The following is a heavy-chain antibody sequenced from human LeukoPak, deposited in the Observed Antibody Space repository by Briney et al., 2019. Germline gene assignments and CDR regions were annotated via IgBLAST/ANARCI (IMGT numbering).Heavy chain of an antibody. CDR3: AKDGETYCSSTSCKPDY. Sequence: PGGSLRLSCAASGFTFSSYAMSWVRQAPGKGLEWVSAISGSGGSTYYADSVKGRFTISRDNSKNTLYLQMNSLRVEDTAVYYCAKDGETYCSSTSCKPDYWGQGTLVTVSS. CDR2: ISGSGGST. V-gene: IGHV3-23*01. J-gene: IGHJ4*02. CDR1: GFTFSSYA. D-gene: IGHD2-2*01.